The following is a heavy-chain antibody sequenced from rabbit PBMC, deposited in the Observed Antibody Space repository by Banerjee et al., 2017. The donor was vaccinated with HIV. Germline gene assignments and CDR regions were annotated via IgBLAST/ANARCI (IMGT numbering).Heavy chain of an antibody. D-gene: IGHD2-1*01. CDR2: IVAGSDGMT. Sequence: QSLEESGGGLVQPEGSLTLTCTASGFSFSSSYYMCWVRRAPRKGLEWIGCIVAGSDGMTYYATWAKGRFTISKTSPTTVTLQMTSLTAADTATYFCARRADYAFKLWGQGTLVTVS. CDR1: GFSFSSSYY. V-gene: IGHV1S40*01. CDR3: ARRADYAFKL. J-gene: IGHJ4*01.